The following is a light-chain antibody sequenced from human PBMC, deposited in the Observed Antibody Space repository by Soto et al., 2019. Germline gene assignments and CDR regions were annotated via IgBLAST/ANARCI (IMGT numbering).Light chain of an antibody. Sequence: DIQMTQSPSTLSASVGDRVTITCRASQSISSWLAWYQQKPGKAPKLLIYDASSLESGVPSRFSGCGSGTEVTLTFSSLQPDDFATYYCQQYNSYSWTFGQGTKVEIK. CDR1: QSISSW. CDR3: QQYNSYSWT. V-gene: IGKV1-5*01. J-gene: IGKJ1*01. CDR2: DAS.